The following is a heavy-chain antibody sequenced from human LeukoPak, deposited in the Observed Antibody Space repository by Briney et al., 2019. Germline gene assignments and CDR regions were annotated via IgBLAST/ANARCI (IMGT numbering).Heavy chain of an antibody. CDR1: GYTFTSYG. Sequence: GASVKVSCKASGYTFTSYGISWVRQAPGQGLEWMGWTSAYNGNTNYAQKLQGRVTMTTDTSTSTAYMELRSLRSDDTAVYYCARDGLYSGSYPSPGYWGQGTLVTVSS. V-gene: IGHV1-18*01. CDR3: ARDGLYSGSYPSPGY. D-gene: IGHD1-26*01. J-gene: IGHJ4*02. CDR2: TSAYNGNT.